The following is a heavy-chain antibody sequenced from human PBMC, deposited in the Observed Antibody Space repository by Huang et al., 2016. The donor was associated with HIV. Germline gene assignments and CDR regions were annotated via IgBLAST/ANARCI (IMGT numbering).Heavy chain of an antibody. D-gene: IGHD3-10*01. J-gene: IGHJ4*02. CDR3: ASAPARALSYFDN. CDR1: GFAFSNNA. CDR2: VSFDGSQT. Sequence: QVLLVESGGGVVQLGKSLRLSCTASGFAFSNNAMHWVRQAPGKGLEWVAVVSFDGSQTYLADSVNDRFTISRDNSKSTLFLQMSSLRPDDTAVYYCASAPARALSYFDNWGQGTLVTVSS. V-gene: IGHV3-30*04.